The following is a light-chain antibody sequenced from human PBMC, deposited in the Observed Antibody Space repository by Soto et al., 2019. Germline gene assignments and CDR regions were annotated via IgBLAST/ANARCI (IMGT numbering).Light chain of an antibody. CDR2: QDS. J-gene: IGLJ1*01. Sequence: SYELTQPSSVSVSPGQTASITCSGDKLGDKYACWYQQKPGQSPVLVIYQDSKRPSGIPDRFSGSNSGNTATLTISGTQAMEAADYYCQAWNSSTYVFGTGTKLTVL. CDR1: KLGDKY. CDR3: QAWNSSTYV. V-gene: IGLV3-1*01.